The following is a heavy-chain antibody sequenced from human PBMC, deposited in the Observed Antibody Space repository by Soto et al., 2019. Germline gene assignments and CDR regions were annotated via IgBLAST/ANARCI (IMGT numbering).Heavy chain of an antibody. CDR1: GVSISRSYW. CDR3: ARDPDGDIPINY. CDR2: IYHSGST. J-gene: IGHJ4*02. V-gene: IGHV4-4*02. D-gene: IGHD4-17*01. Sequence: QVQLQESGPGLVKPSGTLSLTCAVSGVSISRSYWWSWVRQPPGKGLEWIGEIYHSGSTNYNPSLKSRVTISIDKSKNQLSLKLSSVTAADTAVYYCARDPDGDIPINYWGQGTLVTVSS.